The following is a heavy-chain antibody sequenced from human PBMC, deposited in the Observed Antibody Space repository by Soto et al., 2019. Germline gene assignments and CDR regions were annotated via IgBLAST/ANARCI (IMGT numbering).Heavy chain of an antibody. CDR1: GGSIRGHY. V-gene: IGHV4-59*11. J-gene: IGHJ4*02. CDR3: AGLNPDFDSSGYSD. D-gene: IGHD3-22*01. CDR2: IYYSGST. Sequence: PLQTLSLTSTVSGGSIRGHYCRWIRQPPGKGLEWIGYIYYSGSTNYNPSLKSRVTISVDTSKNQFSLKLSSVTAADTAVYYCAGLNPDFDSSGYSDWGQGTLVTVSS.